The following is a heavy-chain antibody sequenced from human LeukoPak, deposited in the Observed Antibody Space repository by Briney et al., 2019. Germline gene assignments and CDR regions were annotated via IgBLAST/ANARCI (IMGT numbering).Heavy chain of an antibody. J-gene: IGHJ4*02. CDR3: ARGTGTTAYFDY. CDR1: GLKVSNNY. CDR2: IYGSSGYT. Sequence: GWSLTLSCAVSGLKVSNNYMSWVGQAPGKGLAWVSYIYGSSGYTQYADFVKGRRTIFRENAKNALYLQVKSLRAEDTAVYYCARGTGTTAYFDYWGQGTPVTVSS. D-gene: IGHD1-1*01. V-gene: IGHV3-11*06.